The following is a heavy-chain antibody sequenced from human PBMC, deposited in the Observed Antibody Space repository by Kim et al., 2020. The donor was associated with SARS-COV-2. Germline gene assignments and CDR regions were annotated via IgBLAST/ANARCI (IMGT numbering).Heavy chain of an antibody. CDR2: ISGSGGST. CDR1: GFTFSSYA. V-gene: IGHV3-23*01. Sequence: GGSLRLSCAASGFTFSSYAMSWVRQAPGKGLEWVSAISGSGGSTYYADSVKGRFTISRDNSKNTLYLQMNSLRAEDTAVYYCAKAGKYYGSGRYPLDYWGQGTLVTVSS. CDR3: AKAGKYYGSGRYPLDY. J-gene: IGHJ4*02. D-gene: IGHD3-10*01.